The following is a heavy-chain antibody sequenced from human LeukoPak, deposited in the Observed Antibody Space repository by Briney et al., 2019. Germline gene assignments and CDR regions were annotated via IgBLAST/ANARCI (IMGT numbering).Heavy chain of an antibody. CDR3: ARVELAPYYYYMDV. V-gene: IGHV3-48*03. CDR2: ISSSGSTI. CDR1: GFSISSYE. Sequence: PGRSLRLSCAASGFSISSYEMNWVRQAPGKGLEWVSHISSSGSTIWYADSVKGRFTISRDNAKNSLYLQMNSLRAEDTAVYYCARVELAPYYYYMDVWGKGTTVTVSS. D-gene: IGHD1-7*01. J-gene: IGHJ6*03.